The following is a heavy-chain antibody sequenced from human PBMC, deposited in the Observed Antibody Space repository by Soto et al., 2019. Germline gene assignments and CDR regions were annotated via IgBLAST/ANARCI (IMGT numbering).Heavy chain of an antibody. CDR1: GFTFSSYA. Sequence: PGGSLRLSCAASGFTFSSYAMSWVRQAPGKGLERVSSISGRAGSSTYYAASVKGRFTISRDSSKNTLYLQMNSLRAEDTELYYCAKSGQWLPYYFDYWGLGTLVTVS. CDR2: ISGRAGSST. V-gene: IGHV3-23*01. J-gene: IGHJ4*02. D-gene: IGHD6-19*01. CDR3: AKSGQWLPYYFDY.